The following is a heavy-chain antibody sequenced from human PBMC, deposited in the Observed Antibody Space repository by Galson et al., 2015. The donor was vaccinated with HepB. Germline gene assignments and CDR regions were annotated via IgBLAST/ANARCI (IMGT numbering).Heavy chain of an antibody. Sequence: TLSLTCTVSGGSISSSDYFWSWIRQFPGKGLEWIGYIYHSGSTYYNPSLQNRVTISGDTSQNQFSLNLRSVTAADTAFYYCARVPKGSCKTSSCFHFDSWGQGTLVTVSS. CDR2: IYHSGST. D-gene: IGHD2-2*01. V-gene: IGHV4-31*03. CDR3: ARVPKGSCKTSSCFHFDS. CDR1: GGSISSSDYF. J-gene: IGHJ4*02.